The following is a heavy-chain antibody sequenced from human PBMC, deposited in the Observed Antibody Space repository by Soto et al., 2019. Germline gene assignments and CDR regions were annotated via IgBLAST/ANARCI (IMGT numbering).Heavy chain of an antibody. CDR1: VYTDTIYW. V-gene: IGHV5-51*01. J-gene: IGHJ4*02. D-gene: IGHD4-17*01. Sequence: REALKISCRVSVYTDTIYWIGCVRQMPGKGLEWMGIIYPSDSDTRYSPSFQGQVTISADKSINTAYLQWNSLKASDTAIYYCARPANTVADHFDLWVQGTQVTV. CDR3: ARPANTVADHFDL. CDR2: IYPSDSDT.